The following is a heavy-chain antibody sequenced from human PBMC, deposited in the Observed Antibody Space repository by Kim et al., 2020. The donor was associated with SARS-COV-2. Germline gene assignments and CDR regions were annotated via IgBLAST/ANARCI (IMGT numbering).Heavy chain of an antibody. CDR1: GYTFTSYA. CDR3: ARVVGSTPDAFDI. V-gene: IGHV1-3*01. Sequence: ASVKVSCKASGYTFTSYAMHWLRQAPGQRLEWMGWINAGNGNTKYSQKFQGRVTITRDTSASTAYMELSSLRSEDTAVYYCARVVGSTPDAFDIWGQGTMVTVSS. J-gene: IGHJ3*02. D-gene: IGHD3-10*01. CDR2: INAGNGNT.